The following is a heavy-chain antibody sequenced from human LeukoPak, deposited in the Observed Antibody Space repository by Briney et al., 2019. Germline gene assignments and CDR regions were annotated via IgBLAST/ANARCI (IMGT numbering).Heavy chain of an antibody. CDR3: ATSTVSRGAFDI. D-gene: IGHD5/OR15-5a*01. CDR2: FSAATSTM. J-gene: IGHJ3*02. Sequence: GGSLRLSCAASGFSFSSYDMNWVRQAPGKGLEWLSYFSAATSTMYHADSVKGRITISRDNAKKSLYLQMNSLRAEDTAVYYCATSTVSRGAFDIWGQGTMVTVSS. CDR1: GFSFSSYD. V-gene: IGHV3-48*01.